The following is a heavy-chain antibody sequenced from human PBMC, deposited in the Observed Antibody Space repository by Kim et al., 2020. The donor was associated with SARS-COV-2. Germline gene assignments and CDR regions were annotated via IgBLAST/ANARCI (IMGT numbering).Heavy chain of an antibody. D-gene: IGHD3-22*01. V-gene: IGHV3-33*06. Sequence: VNGGFTISRDNSKNTLDLQMNSLRAEDTAVYYYAKEGRYYYDSSGYYFDYWGQGTLVTVSS. CDR3: AKEGRYYYDSSGYYFDY. J-gene: IGHJ4*02.